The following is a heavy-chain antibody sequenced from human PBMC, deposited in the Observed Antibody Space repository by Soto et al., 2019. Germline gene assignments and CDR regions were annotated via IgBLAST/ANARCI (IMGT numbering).Heavy chain of an antibody. J-gene: IGHJ6*02. Sequence: ASVKVSCTASGYTFARYAIHWVRQAPGQRPEWMGWIYVDDGNTQSSQRFQGRVTITRDTSASTAYMELSGLRSEDTAVYYCASKGGSEWNYDGRGVWGQGTTVTVSS. D-gene: IGHD3-3*01. V-gene: IGHV1-3*01. CDR3: ASKGGSEWNYDGRGV. CDR2: IYVDDGNT. CDR1: GYTFARYA.